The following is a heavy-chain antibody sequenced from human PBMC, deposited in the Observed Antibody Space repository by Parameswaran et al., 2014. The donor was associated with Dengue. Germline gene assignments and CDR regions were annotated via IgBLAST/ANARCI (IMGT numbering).Heavy chain of an antibody. V-gene: IGHV1-69*15. CDR3: ARGGTLAAAGYYYYGMDV. Sequence: WVRQAPGQGLEWMGRIIPIFGTANYAQKFQGRVTITADESTSTAYMELSSLRSEDTAVYYCARGGTLAAAGYYYYGMDVWGQGTTVTVSS. J-gene: IGHJ6*02. D-gene: IGHD6-13*01. CDR2: IIPIFGTA.